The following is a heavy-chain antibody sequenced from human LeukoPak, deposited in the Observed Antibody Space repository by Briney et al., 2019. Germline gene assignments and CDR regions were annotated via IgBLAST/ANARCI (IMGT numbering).Heavy chain of an antibody. J-gene: IGHJ4*02. D-gene: IGHD2-15*01. Sequence: GGSLRLSCAASGFTFSSYAMSWVRQAPGKGLEWVSAISGSGGSTYYADSVKGRFTISRDNSKSTLDLQMNSLRAEDTAVYYCAKDQGPYCSGGSCYGDFDYWGQGTLVTVSS. V-gene: IGHV3-23*01. CDR2: ISGSGGST. CDR1: GFTFSSYA. CDR3: AKDQGPYCSGGSCYGDFDY.